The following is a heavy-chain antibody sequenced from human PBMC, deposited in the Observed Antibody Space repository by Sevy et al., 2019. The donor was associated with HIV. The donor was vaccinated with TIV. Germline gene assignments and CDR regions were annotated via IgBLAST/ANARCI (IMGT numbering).Heavy chain of an antibody. CDR1: GFTFSNYW. Sequence: GGSLRLSCAGSGFTFSNYWMSRVRQAPGKGLEWVANIKRDRSEKYYVASVKGRFTISRDNAKTSLYLQMNSLRVEDTAVYYCARNCSSASCLWGMDVWGQGTMVTVSS. J-gene: IGHJ6*02. V-gene: IGHV3-7*03. D-gene: IGHD2-2*01. CDR2: IKRDRSEK. CDR3: ARNCSSASCLWGMDV.